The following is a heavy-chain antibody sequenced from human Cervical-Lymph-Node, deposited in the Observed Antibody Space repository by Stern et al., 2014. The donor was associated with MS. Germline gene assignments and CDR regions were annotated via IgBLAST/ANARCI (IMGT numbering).Heavy chain of an antibody. Sequence: MQLVQSGAEVKKPGASVNVSCEASGYTLTSYYIHWVRQAPGQGLEWMGIINTSDGRTRCAQKFQGRVTMTRDPSTSTVYMEMNSLRSEDTALYYCARGTRVVVVPGAPRAWFDPWGQGTLVTVSS. CDR3: ARGTRVVVVPGAPRAWFDP. V-gene: IGHV1-46*01. CDR2: INTSDGRT. D-gene: IGHD2-2*01. J-gene: IGHJ5*02. CDR1: GYTLTSYY.